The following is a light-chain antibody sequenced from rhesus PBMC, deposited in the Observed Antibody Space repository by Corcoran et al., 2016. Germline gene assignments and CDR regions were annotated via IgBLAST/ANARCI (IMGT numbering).Light chain of an antibody. CDR1: QGISIN. J-gene: IGKJ2*01. CDR3: QHGYGPPVN. V-gene: IGKV1-25*01. Sequence: DIQMTQSPSSLSASIGDRVTITCQASQGISINLAWYQQKPGKVPNLRIYKDSTLQTGVPSNFSGKGSWTDFTRTISSLKPEDFATYYCQHGYGPPVNFGLGTKVDIK. CDR2: KDS.